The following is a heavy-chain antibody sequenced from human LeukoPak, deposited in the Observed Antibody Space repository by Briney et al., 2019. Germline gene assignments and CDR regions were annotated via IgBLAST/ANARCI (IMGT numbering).Heavy chain of an antibody. D-gene: IGHD2-21*02. CDR1: GYTFTGYG. J-gene: IGHJ4*02. V-gene: IGHV1-18*01. CDR3: ARQPYCGGDCSTYYFDY. Sequence: ASVKVSCKASGYTFTGYGLSWVRQAPGQGLEWMGWISAYNGNTNYAQKLQGRVTMTTDTSTSTAYMELRSLRSDDTAVYYCARQPYCGGDCSTYYFDYWGQGTLVTVSS. CDR2: ISAYNGNT.